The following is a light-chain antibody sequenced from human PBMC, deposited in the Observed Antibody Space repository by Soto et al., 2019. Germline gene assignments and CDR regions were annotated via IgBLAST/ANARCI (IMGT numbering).Light chain of an antibody. J-gene: IGKJ1*01. CDR1: QGISNY. CDR2: AAS. CDR3: QKYHNTPPRT. V-gene: IGKV1-27*01. Sequence: DIQMTQSPSSLSASVGDRVTITCRASQGISNYLAWYQQKPGKGPKLLIYAASTLQAGVPPRFSGSGYQTKCTPTISSLQPEDDVTYYFQKYHNTPPRTFGEGTRVEIK.